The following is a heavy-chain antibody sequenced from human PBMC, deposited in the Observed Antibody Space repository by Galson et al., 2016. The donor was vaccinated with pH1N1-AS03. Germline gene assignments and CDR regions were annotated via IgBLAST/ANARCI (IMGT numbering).Heavy chain of an antibody. V-gene: IGHV3-23*01. D-gene: IGHD6-19*01. CDR1: GFTFSSYA. J-gene: IGHJ4*02. CDR2: IIGAGGVP. CDR3: AKDKEAVADRRGYFFDD. Sequence: SLRLSCAASGFTFSSYAMSWVRQAPGKGLEWVASIIGAGGVPYYAGSVKGRFAVSRDTSENTVYLQLDGLRAEDTAVYYCAKDKEAVADRRGYFFDDWGQGTLVTVSS.